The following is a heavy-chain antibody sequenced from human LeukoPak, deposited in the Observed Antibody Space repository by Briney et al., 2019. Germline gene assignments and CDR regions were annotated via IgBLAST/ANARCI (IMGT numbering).Heavy chain of an antibody. V-gene: IGHV4-39*07. CDR1: GDSISSTTYF. J-gene: IGHJ1*01. CDR3: ALADCTNALCYFQH. CDR2: IYNSAST. Sequence: PSETLSLTCTVSGDSISSTTYFWDWIRQPPGKGLEWIGNIYNSASTHYNPSLKSRVTISVDTSKNQFSLKLSSVTAADTAVYYCALADCTNALCYFQHWGQGTLVTVSS. D-gene: IGHD2-8*01.